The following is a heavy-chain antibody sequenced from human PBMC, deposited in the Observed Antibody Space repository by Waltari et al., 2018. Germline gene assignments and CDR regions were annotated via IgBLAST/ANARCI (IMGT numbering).Heavy chain of an antibody. CDR1: GFIFSSYW. CDR2: INKDGSET. Sequence: EVQLVESGGGLVQPGGSLRLSCAASGFIFSSYWTSWVRQDPGRGLKWVANINKDGSETHYVDSVKCRFTITRDNAKNSLLLQMDSLGAEDAAVYYCARVGGGYFNWGQGTLVTVSS. D-gene: IGHD2-21*01. J-gene: IGHJ4*02. CDR3: ARVGGGYFN. V-gene: IGHV3-7*01.